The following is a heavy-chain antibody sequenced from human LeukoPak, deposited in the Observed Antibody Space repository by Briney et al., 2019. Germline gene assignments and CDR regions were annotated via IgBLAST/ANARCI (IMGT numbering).Heavy chain of an antibody. CDR2: IYYSGST. CDR3: ARVAEGSGSYYNLDY. V-gene: IGHV4-59*12. Sequence: SETLSLTCTVSGGSISSYYWSWIRQPPGKGLEWIGYIYYSGSTYYNPSLKSRVTISVDTSKNQFSLKLSSVTAADTAVYYCARVAEGSGSYYNLDYWGQGTLVTVSS. J-gene: IGHJ4*02. D-gene: IGHD3-10*01. CDR1: GGSISSYY.